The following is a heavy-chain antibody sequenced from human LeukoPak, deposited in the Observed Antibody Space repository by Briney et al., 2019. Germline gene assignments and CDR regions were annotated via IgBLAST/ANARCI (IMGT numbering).Heavy chain of an antibody. Sequence: GGSLRLSCAASGFTFSSYGMHWVRQAPGKGLEWVANIKQDGNEKYYVDSVKGRFTISRENDKNSLSLQMNSLRAEDTAVYYCARGRNSGSRVDYWGQGTLVTVSS. CDR2: IKQDGNEK. D-gene: IGHD1-26*01. J-gene: IGHJ4*02. CDR1: GFTFSSYG. CDR3: ARGRNSGSRVDY. V-gene: IGHV3-7*01.